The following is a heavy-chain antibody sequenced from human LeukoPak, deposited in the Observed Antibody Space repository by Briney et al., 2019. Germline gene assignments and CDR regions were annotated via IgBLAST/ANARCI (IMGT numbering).Heavy chain of an antibody. Sequence: GGSLRLSCGASGFTFSSYWMHWVRQAPGRGLVWISRINSDGSSRSYADSVKGRFTISRDNAKNTLDLQMNSLRAEDTAVYCCAKDRGGHDFDYWGQGTLVTVSS. D-gene: IGHD3-16*01. CDR1: GFTFSSYW. CDR3: AKDRGGHDFDY. CDR2: INSDGSSR. V-gene: IGHV3-74*01. J-gene: IGHJ4*02.